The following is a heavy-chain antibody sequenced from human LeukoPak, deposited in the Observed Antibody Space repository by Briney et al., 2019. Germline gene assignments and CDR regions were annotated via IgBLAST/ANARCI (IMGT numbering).Heavy chain of an antibody. CDR2: IYPGDSDT. CDR3: ARREAGWYSSGWTGDY. J-gene: IGHJ4*02. CDR1: GSRFTSYW. Sequence: GASLKISCKGSGSRFTSYWIGWVRQMPGKGLEWMGIIYPGDSDTRYSPSFQGQVTISADKSISTAYLQWSSLKASDTAMYYCARREAGWYSSGWTGDYWGQGTLVTVSS. D-gene: IGHD6-19*01. V-gene: IGHV5-51*01.